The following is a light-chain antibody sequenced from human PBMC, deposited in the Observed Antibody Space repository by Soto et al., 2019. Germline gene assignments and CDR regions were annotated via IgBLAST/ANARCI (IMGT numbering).Light chain of an antibody. CDR3: EAWDDSLNGPV. CDR2: NND. V-gene: IGLV1-44*01. Sequence: QSVLTQPPSASGTPGQRVTMSCSGSGSNIGPNYVYWFQQFPGTAPKLLIYNNDQRPSGVPDRFSGSKSGTSASLAISGLQSEDEADYYCEAWDDSLNGPVFGGGTKLTVL. J-gene: IGLJ3*02. CDR1: GSNIGPNY.